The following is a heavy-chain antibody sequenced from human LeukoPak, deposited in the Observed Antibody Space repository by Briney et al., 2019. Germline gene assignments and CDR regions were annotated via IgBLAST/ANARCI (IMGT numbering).Heavy chain of an antibody. CDR2: INHSGST. CDR3: ARGLYYGILTAVSGMDV. J-gene: IGHJ6*02. CDR1: GGSFSGYY. Sequence: PSETLSLTCAVYGGSFSGYYWSWIRQLPGKGLEWIGEINHSGSTNYNPSLKSRVTISVDTSKNQFSLKLSSVTAADTAVYYCARGLYYGILTAVSGMDVWGQGTTVTVSS. V-gene: IGHV4-34*01. D-gene: IGHD3-9*01.